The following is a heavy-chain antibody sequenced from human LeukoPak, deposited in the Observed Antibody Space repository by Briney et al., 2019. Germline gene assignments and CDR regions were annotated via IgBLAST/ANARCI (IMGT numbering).Heavy chain of an antibody. CDR2: IYTSGST. J-gene: IGHJ5*02. CDR3: ARERSSTADQVWWLRWFDP. D-gene: IGHD5-12*01. CDR1: GGSISSGSYY. V-gene: IGHV4-61*02. Sequence: PSETLSLTCTVSGGSISSGSYYRSWIRQPAGKGLEWIGRIYTSGSTNYNPSLKSRVTISVDTSKNQFSLKLSSVTAADTAVYYCARERSSTADQVWWLRWFDPWGQGTLVTVSS.